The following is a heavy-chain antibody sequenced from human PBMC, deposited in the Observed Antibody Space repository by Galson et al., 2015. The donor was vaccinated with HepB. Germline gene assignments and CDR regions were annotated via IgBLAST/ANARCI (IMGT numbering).Heavy chain of an antibody. V-gene: IGHV3-53*01. Sequence: SLRLSCAASGFTVSSNYMSWVRQAPGKGLEWVSVIYSGGSTYYADSVKGRFTISRDNSKNTLYLQMNSLRAEDTAVYYCARDLRGYSYGYGMDVWGQGTTVTVSS. D-gene: IGHD5-18*01. CDR3: ARDLRGYSYGYGMDV. J-gene: IGHJ6*02. CDR1: GFTVSSNY. CDR2: IYSGGST.